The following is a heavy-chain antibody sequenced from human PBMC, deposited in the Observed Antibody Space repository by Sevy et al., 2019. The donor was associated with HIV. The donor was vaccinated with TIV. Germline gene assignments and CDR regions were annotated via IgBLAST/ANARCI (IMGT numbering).Heavy chain of an antibody. CDR3: ARDNTWFGEFYYYYCMDV. J-gene: IGHJ6*02. CDR2: TYYWSKWYN. CDR1: GDSVSSNSAA. D-gene: IGHD3-10*01. Sequence: SQTLSLTCAISGDSVSSNSAAWNWIRQSPSRGLEWLGRTYYWSKWYNDYAVSVKSRITINPDTSKNQFSLQLNSVTPEETAVYYCARDNTWFGEFYYYYCMDVWGQGTTVTVSS. V-gene: IGHV6-1*01.